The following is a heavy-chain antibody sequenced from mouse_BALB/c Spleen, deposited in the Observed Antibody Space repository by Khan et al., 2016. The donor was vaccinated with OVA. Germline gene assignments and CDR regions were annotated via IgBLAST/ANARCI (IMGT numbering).Heavy chain of an antibody. D-gene: IGHD2-4*01. CDR3: ARRGYDYGRGALFAY. CDR2: IWSAGST. V-gene: IGHV2-2*02. Sequence: QVQLQQPGPGLVQPSQSLSITCTVSGFSLTNYSVHWVRQSPGKGLEWLGVIWSAGSTDYNAAFISRLTIRKDNSRCQVFFKMNSLQPNDTAIYYCARRGYDYGRGALFAYWGQGTLVTVSA. CDR1: GFSLTNYS. J-gene: IGHJ3*01.